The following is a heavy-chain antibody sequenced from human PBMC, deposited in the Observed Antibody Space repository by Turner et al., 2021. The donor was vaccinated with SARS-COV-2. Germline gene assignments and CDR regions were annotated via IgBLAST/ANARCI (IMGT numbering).Heavy chain of an antibody. V-gene: IGHV4-59*01. CDR3: ARELTNNWFDP. CDR2: IYYRGST. D-gene: IGHD3-10*01. J-gene: IGHJ5*02. CDR1: GASISSSY. Sequence: QVLLQASAPGLLKPSETLSLTCTVSGASISSSYWAWIRQPPGKRLEWIGYIYYRGSTNYNPSLKSRVTISVDTSKNQFSLKLTSVTAADTAVYFCARELTNNWFDPWGQGTLVTVSS.